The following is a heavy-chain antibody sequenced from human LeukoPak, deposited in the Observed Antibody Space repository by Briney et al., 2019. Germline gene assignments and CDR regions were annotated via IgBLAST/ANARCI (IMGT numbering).Heavy chain of an antibody. CDR2: IQEGSDK. V-gene: IGHV3-7*05. CDR3: ARCFDI. J-gene: IGHJ3*02. CDR1: GFTFSSYC. Sequence: GGSLRLSCVASGFTFSSYCMSWVRQAPGKGLEWVANIQEGSDKYYVDSVKGRFTISRDNAKNSLYLQMNSLRAEDTAVYYCARCFDIWGQGTIVTVSS.